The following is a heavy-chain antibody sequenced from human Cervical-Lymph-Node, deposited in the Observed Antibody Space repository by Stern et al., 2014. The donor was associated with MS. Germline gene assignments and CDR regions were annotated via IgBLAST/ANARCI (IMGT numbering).Heavy chain of an antibody. J-gene: IGHJ4*02. CDR2: ISGSGSDI. D-gene: IGHD3-22*01. CDR1: GFNFNSYA. CDR3: AKGGGSGYPYYFDY. Sequence: VESGGSLRLSCAASGFNFNSYAMTWVRQAPGKGLEWVSAISGSGSDINYADSVKGRFTISRDDSKNTLFLQMDTLRAEDTAIYYCAKGGGSGYPYYFDYWGQGTLVTVSS. V-gene: IGHV3-23*01.